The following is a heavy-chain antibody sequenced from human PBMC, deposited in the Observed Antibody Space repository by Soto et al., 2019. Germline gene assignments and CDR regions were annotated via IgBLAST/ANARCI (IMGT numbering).Heavy chain of an antibody. CDR2: INAGNGNT. D-gene: IGHD2-15*01. J-gene: IGHJ6*02. V-gene: IGHV1-3*01. CDR3: ARWYLSARGYYYYGMDV. Sequence: ASVKVSCKASGYTFTSYAMHWVRQAPGQRLEWMGWINAGNGNTKYSQKFQGRVTITRDTSASTAYMELSSLRSEDTAVYYCARWYLSARGYYYYGMDVWGQGTTVTV. CDR1: GYTFTSYA.